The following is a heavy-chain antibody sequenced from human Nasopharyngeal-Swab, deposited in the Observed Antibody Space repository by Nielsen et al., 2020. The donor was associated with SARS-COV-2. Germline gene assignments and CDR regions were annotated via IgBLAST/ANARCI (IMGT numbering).Heavy chain of an antibody. V-gene: IGHV3-9*01. CDR3: AKGAYSSGWYYFDF. Sequence: GGSLRLSCEASGFRFSDFAMHWVRQAPGKGLEWVSGTSWNGGSVGYADSVEGRFTISRDNAKNSLYLQMNSLRPEDTALYYCAKGAYSSGWYYFDFCGQGTLVTVSS. CDR1: GFRFSDFA. CDR2: TSWNGGSV. J-gene: IGHJ4*02. D-gene: IGHD6-19*01.